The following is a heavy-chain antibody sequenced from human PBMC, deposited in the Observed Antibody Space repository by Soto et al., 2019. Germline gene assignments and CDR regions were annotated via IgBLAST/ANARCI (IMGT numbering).Heavy chain of an antibody. V-gene: IGHV3-23*01. J-gene: IGHJ4*02. D-gene: IGHD3-10*01. CDR3: ARDRGSAPSPHPSDY. CDR1: GFTFSSYA. CDR2: ISGSGGST. Sequence: EVQLLESGGGLVQPGGSLRLSCAASGFTFSSYAMSWVRQAPGKGLEWVSAISGSGGSTYYADSVKGRFTISRDNSKNPLYLHMNSLRAEDTAVYYCARDRGSAPSPHPSDYWGQGTMVTVSS.